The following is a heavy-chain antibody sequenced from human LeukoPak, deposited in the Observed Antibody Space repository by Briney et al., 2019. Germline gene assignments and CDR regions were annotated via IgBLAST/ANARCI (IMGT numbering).Heavy chain of an antibody. CDR3: AREGTYYYDSSGSKGYYFDY. V-gene: IGHV3-33*08. CDR2: IWYDGSNK. D-gene: IGHD3-22*01. Sequence: GGSLRLSCAASGFTFSSYWMSWVRQAPGKGLEWVAVIWYDGSNKYYADSVKGRFTISRDNSKNTLYLQMNSLRAEDTAVYYCAREGTYYYDSSGSKGYYFDYWGQGTLVTVSS. CDR1: GFTFSSYW. J-gene: IGHJ4*02.